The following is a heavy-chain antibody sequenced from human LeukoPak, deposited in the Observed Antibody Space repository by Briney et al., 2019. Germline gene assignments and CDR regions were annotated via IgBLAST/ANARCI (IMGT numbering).Heavy chain of an antibody. CDR2: IYGNGGTT. CDR3: AKGSYYDSSGSFYFDY. J-gene: IGHJ4*02. V-gene: IGHV3-23*01. D-gene: IGHD3-22*01. CDR1: GFTFRSHA. Sequence: GGSLRLSCVGSGFTFRSHAMSWVRQAPEKGLEFVSGIYGNGGTTYYADSVKGRFSISRDNSKNTLYLQMDSLRGEDTAVYYCAKGSYYDSSGSFYFDYWGQGTLVTVSS.